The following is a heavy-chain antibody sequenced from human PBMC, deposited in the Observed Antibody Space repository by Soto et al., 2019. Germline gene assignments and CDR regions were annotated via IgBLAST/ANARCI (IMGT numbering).Heavy chain of an antibody. J-gene: IGHJ3*02. Sequence: EEQLLESGRGLVQPGGSLRLYCAASGFPFSTYALNWVRQAPGKGLEWVSTITNSGGITYYADSVKGRFTISRDNSQNTLYLQMNSLRAEDTAIYYCAKDRSGTTADAFDIWGQGTMVTVSS. V-gene: IGHV3-23*01. D-gene: IGHD1-1*01. CDR2: ITNSGGIT. CDR1: GFPFSTYA. CDR3: AKDRSGTTADAFDI.